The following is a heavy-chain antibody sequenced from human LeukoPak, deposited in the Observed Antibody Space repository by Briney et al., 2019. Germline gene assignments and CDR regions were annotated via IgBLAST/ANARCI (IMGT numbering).Heavy chain of an antibody. J-gene: IGHJ5*02. Sequence: GGSLRLSCAASGFTFSSYSMNWVRQAPGKGLGWVSSISSSSSYIYYADSVKGRFTISRDNAKNSLYLQMNGLRAEDTAVYYCARDAAARPSWGQGTLVTVSS. CDR3: ARDAAARPS. CDR1: GFTFSSYS. V-gene: IGHV3-21*01. CDR2: ISSSSSYI. D-gene: IGHD6-6*01.